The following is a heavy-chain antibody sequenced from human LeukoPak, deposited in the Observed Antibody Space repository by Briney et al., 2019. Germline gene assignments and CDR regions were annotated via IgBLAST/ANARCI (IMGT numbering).Heavy chain of an antibody. CDR3: ASWKDITMVRGVMIPSWFDP. CDR2: IIPIFGTA. CDR1: GGTFSSYA. D-gene: IGHD3-10*01. Sequence: ASVKVSCKASGGTFSSYAISWVRQAPGQGLEWMGGIIPIFGTANYAQKFQGRVTITTDESTSTAYMELSSLRSEDTAVYYCASWKDITMVRGVMIPSWFDPWGQGTLVTVSS. J-gene: IGHJ5*02. V-gene: IGHV1-69*05.